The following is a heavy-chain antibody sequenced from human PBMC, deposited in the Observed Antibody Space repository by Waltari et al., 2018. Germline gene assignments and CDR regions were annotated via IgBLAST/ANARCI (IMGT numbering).Heavy chain of an antibody. Sequence: EVQLVESGGVVVQPGGSLRLSCAASGFTFDDYAMHWVRQAPGKGLEWVSRISWDGGSTYYADSVKGRFTISRDNSKNSLYLQMNSLRAEDTALYYCAKECGGDCYYFDYWGQGTLVTVSS. D-gene: IGHD2-21*01. CDR2: ISWDGGST. V-gene: IGHV3-43D*04. CDR3: AKECGGDCYYFDY. CDR1: GFTFDDYA. J-gene: IGHJ4*02.